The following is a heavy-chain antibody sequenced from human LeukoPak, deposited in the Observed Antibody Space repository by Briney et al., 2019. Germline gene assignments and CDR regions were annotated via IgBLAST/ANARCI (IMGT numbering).Heavy chain of an antibody. Sequence: SETLSLTCTVSGGSISSYYWSWIRQPPGKGLEWIGYIYYSGSTNYNPSLKSRVTISVDTSKNQFSLKLSSVTAADTAVYYCASSGYSYGLGYAFDIWGQGKMVTVSS. CDR1: GGSISSYY. CDR2: IYYSGST. D-gene: IGHD5-18*01. J-gene: IGHJ3*02. CDR3: ASSGYSYGLGYAFDI. V-gene: IGHV4-59*01.